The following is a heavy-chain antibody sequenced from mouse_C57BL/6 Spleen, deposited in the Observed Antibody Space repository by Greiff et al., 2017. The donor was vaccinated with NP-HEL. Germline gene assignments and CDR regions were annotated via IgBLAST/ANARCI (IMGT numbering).Heavy chain of an antibody. D-gene: IGHD1-1*01. J-gene: IGHJ2*01. CDR3: ARVEITTVVEGY. Sequence: VQLQQSGAELARPGASVKLSCKASGYTFTSYGISWVKQRTGQGLEWIGEIYPRSGNTYYNEKFKGKATLTADKSSSTAYMELRSLTSEDSAVYFCARVEITTVVEGYWGQGTTLTVSS. CDR2: IYPRSGNT. CDR1: GYTFTSYG. V-gene: IGHV1-81*01.